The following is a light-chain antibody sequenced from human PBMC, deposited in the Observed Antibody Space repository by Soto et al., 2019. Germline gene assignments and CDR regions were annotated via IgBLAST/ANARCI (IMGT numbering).Light chain of an antibody. J-gene: IGKJ1*01. V-gene: IGKV1-5*01. Sequence: DIQMTQSPSSLSASVGDRVTITCRASQSITNRLAWYQQKPGKAPKVLIYDASILESGVPSRFSGSGSGTEFILTISSLQPDDFATYSCQHYGVRWAFCQGGKVDIK. CDR1: QSITNR. CDR2: DAS. CDR3: QHYGVRWA.